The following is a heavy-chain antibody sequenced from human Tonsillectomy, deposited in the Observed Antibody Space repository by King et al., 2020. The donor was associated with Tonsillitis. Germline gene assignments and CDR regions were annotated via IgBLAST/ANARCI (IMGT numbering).Heavy chain of an antibody. V-gene: IGHV1-69*06. J-gene: IGHJ5*02. CDR1: GGTFSTYA. D-gene: IGHD2-15*01. CDR2: FIPMFGAA. Sequence: VQLVESGAEVKKPGSSVKVSCKASGGTFSTYAISWVRQAPGQGPEWMGGFIPMFGAANFAQKFQGRVTITADKSTSTAYMELSSRRYEVTAVSYCASRGRAYCTGGTCYARNWFDPWGQGTLVTVSS. CDR3: ASRGRAYCTGGTCYARNWFDP.